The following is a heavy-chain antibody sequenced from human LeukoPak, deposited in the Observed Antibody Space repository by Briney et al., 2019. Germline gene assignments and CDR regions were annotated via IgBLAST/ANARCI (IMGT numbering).Heavy chain of an antibody. CDR1: GFTFSSYG. D-gene: IGHD4-11*01. V-gene: IGHV3-23*01. CDR2: ISGSGGST. J-gene: IGHJ4*02. CDR3: AKAVSFVYFDY. Sequence: GSSLRLSCAASGFTFSSYGMSWVRQAPGKGLEWVSAISGSGGSTYYADSVKGRFTISRDNSKNTLYLQMNSLRAEDTAVYYCAKAVSFVYFDYWGQGTLVTVSS.